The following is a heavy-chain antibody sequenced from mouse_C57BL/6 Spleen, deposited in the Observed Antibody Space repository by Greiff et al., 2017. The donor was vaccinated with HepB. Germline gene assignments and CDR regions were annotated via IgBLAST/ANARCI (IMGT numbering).Heavy chain of an antibody. J-gene: IGHJ1*03. CDR2: IYPGDGDT. V-gene: IGHV1-80*01. CDR3: ASSGDFITTVVEGYFDV. CDR1: GYAFSSYW. D-gene: IGHD1-1*01. Sequence: QVQLQQSGAELVKPGASVKISCKASGYAFSSYWMNWVKQRPGKGLEWIGQIYPGDGDTNYNGKFKGKATLTADKSSSTAYMQLSSLTSEDSAVYFCASSGDFITTVVEGYFDVWGTGTTVTVSS.